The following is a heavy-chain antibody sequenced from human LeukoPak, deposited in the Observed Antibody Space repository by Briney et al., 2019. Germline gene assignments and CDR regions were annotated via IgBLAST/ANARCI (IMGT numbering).Heavy chain of an antibody. CDR1: GFTFSSYG. J-gene: IGHJ4*02. V-gene: IGHV3-30*18. CDR2: ISYDGSNK. Sequence: GGSLRLSCAASGFTFSSYGMHWVRQAPGKGLEWVAVISYDGSNKYYADSVKGRFTISRDNSKNTLYLQMNSLRAEDTAVYYCAKERIQLWNTYYSDYWGQGTLVTVSS. CDR3: AKERIQLWNTYYSDY. D-gene: IGHD5-18*01.